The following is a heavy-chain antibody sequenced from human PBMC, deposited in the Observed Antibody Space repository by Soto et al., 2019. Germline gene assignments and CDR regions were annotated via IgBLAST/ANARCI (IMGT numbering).Heavy chain of an antibody. Sequence: SETLSLTCAVYGGSFSGYYWSWIRQPPGKGLEWIGEINHSGSTNYNPSPKSRVTISVDTSKNQFSLKLSSVTAADTAVYYCARGGYYYDSSGYYFAWGQGTLVT. CDR3: ARGGYYYDSSGYYFA. J-gene: IGHJ5*02. CDR1: GGSFSGYY. D-gene: IGHD3-22*01. CDR2: INHSGST. V-gene: IGHV4-34*01.